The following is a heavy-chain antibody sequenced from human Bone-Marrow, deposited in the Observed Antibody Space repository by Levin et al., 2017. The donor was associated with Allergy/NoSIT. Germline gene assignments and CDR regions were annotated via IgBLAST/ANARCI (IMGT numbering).Heavy chain of an antibody. V-gene: IGHV3-23*01. Sequence: GESLKISCAASGFTFSSYAMSWVRQAPGKGLEWVSAISGSGGSTYYADSVKGRFTISRDNSKNTLYLQMNSLRAEDTAVYYCAKGTYYYGSGSRRDDDAFDSWGQGTMVTVSS. CDR3: AKGTYYYGSGSRRDDDAFDS. CDR1: GFTFSSYA. J-gene: IGHJ3*02. CDR2: ISGSGGST. D-gene: IGHD3-10*01.